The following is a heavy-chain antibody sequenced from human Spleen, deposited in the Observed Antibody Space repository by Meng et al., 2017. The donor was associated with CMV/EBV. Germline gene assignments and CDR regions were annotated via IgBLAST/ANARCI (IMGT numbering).Heavy chain of an antibody. CDR1: TFTGYY. J-gene: IGHJ4*02. CDR3: ARATENFVVEPPAILFDY. D-gene: IGHD2-2*02. V-gene: IGHV1-2*02. CDR2: INPNSGAT. Sequence: TFTGYYLHWVRPAPGQGLEWMGWINPNSGATNFAQKFQGRVTMTRDTSISTAYMELRRLTSDDTAVYYCARATENFVVEPPAILFDYWGQGTLVTVSS.